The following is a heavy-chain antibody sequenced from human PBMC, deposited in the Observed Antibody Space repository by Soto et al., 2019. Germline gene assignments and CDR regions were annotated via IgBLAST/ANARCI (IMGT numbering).Heavy chain of an antibody. J-gene: IGHJ6*04. D-gene: IGHD2-15*01. CDR1: CDSISSNTAA. V-gene: IGHV6-1*01. CDR2: TYYRSKWYN. Sequence: SQTLSLTCAIACDSISSNTAAWDWIRKSPSRGLEWLGRTYYRSKWYNDYAVSVKSRITINPDTSKNQFSLQLNSVTPEDTAVYYCARDNSRLPRMGMDVWGEGTTVTVSS. CDR3: ARDNSRLPRMGMDV.